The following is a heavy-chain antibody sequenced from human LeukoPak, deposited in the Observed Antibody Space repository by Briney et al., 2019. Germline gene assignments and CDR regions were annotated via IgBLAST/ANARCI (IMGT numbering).Heavy chain of an antibody. V-gene: IGHV4-34*01. Sequence: SGTLSLTCAVYGGSFSGYYWSWIRQPLGKGLEWIGEINHSGSTNYNPSLKSRVTISVDTSKNQFSLKLSSVTAADTAVYYCARGLGYSYGAAFDYWGQGTLVTVSS. CDR3: ARGLGYSYGAAFDY. D-gene: IGHD5-18*01. CDR1: GGSFSGYY. CDR2: INHSGST. J-gene: IGHJ4*02.